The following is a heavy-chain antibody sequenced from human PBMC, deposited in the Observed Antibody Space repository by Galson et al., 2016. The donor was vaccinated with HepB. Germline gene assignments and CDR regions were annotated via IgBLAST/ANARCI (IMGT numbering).Heavy chain of an antibody. CDR2: ISSSSSYI. Sequence: SLRLSCAASGFTFSSYSMNWVRQAPGKGLEWVSSISSSSSYIYYADSVKGRFTISRDNAKNSLYLQMNSLRAEDTAVYYYARGDIVGAIVDYWGQGTLVTVSS. V-gene: IGHV3-21*01. CDR3: ARGDIVGAIVDY. CDR1: GFTFSSYS. D-gene: IGHD1-26*01. J-gene: IGHJ4*02.